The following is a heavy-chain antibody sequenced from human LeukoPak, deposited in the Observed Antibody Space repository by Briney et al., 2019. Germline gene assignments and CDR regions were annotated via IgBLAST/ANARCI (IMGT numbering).Heavy chain of an antibody. Sequence: SETLSLTCTVSGDSMNNYFWTWIRQPPGKGLESIGYMYYSETANYDPSLRGRVTISMDTSKNQFSLSLTAVTAADAAVYFCARAKEGWLRQAFDYWGQGTLVTVSP. CDR3: ARAKEGWLRQAFDY. CDR1: GDSMNNYF. CDR2: MYYSETA. J-gene: IGHJ4*02. D-gene: IGHD5-12*01. V-gene: IGHV4-59*01.